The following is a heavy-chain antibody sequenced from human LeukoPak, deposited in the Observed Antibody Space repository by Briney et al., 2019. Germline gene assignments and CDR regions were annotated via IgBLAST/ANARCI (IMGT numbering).Heavy chain of an antibody. CDR2: IAFSGSN. Sequence: SDTLSLTCTVSGASISNYYWSWIRQPPGKKLEWIAYIAFSGSNNYNPSFKPRVTTSLDTPKNQFSLKLSSVTAADTAVYYCARDQYHGSGTYAWFDPWGQGTLVTVSS. CDR1: GASISNYY. D-gene: IGHD3-10*01. J-gene: IGHJ5*02. V-gene: IGHV4-59*01. CDR3: ARDQYHGSGTYAWFDP.